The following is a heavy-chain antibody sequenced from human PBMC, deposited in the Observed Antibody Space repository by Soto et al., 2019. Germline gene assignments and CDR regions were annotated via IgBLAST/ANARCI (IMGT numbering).Heavy chain of an antibody. D-gene: IGHD3-3*01. CDR3: VKDEYYDFWGGYPLYYYGMDV. CDR1: GFTFSSYA. CDR2: ISSNGGST. V-gene: IGHV3-64D*06. J-gene: IGHJ6*02. Sequence: PGGSLRLSCSASGFTFSSYAMHWVRQAPGKGLEYVSAISSNGGSTYYADSVKGRFTISRDNSKNTLYLQMSSLRAEDTAVYYCVKDEYYDFWGGYPLYYYGMDVWGQGTTVTVSS.